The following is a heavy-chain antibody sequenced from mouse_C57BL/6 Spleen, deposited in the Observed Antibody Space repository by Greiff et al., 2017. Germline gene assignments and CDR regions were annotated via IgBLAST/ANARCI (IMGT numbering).Heavy chain of an antibody. CDR2: ISDGGSYT. Sequence: DVMLVESGGGLVKPGGSLKLSCAASGFTFSSYAMSWVRQTPEKRLEWVATISDGGSYTYYPDNVKGRFTISRDNAKNNLYLQMSHLKSEDTAMYYCASCTTVVSRGYFEVWGTGTTVTVSS. CDR1: GFTFSSYA. D-gene: IGHD1-1*01. CDR3: ASCTTVVSRGYFEV. J-gene: IGHJ1*03. V-gene: IGHV5-4*03.